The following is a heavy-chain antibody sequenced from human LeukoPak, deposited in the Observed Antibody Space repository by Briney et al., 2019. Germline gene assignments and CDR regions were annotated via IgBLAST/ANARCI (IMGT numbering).Heavy chain of an antibody. CDR1: GFTFSNAW. J-gene: IGHJ4*02. V-gene: IGHV3-15*01. CDR2: IKSKTDGGTT. Sequence: GGSLRLSCAASGFTFSNAWMSWVRQAPGKGLEWVGRIKSKTDGGTTDYAAPVKGRFTISRDDSKNTLYLQMNSLNTEDTAVYYCTTSPYCGGDCYSWGQGTLVTVSS. D-gene: IGHD2-21*02. CDR3: TTSPYCGGDCYS.